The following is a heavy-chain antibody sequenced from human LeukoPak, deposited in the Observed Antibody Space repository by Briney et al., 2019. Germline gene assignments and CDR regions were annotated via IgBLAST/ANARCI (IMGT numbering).Heavy chain of an antibody. Sequence: SETLSLTCAVYGVSFSGYYWSWIRQPPGKGLEWIGEINHSGSTNYNPSLKSRVTISVDTSKNQVSLKLSSVTAADTAVYYCARSREWLRFFDYWGQGTLVTVSS. CDR3: ARSREWLRFFDY. D-gene: IGHD5-12*01. CDR1: GVSFSGYY. CDR2: INHSGST. J-gene: IGHJ4*02. V-gene: IGHV4-34*01.